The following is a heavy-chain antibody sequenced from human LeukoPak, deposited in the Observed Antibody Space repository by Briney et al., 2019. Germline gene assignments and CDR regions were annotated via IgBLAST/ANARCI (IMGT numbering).Heavy chain of an antibody. V-gene: IGHV3-23*01. Sequence: PGGSLRLSCAASGFTFSRFNMNWVRQAPGKGLEWVSTISGGGGSTYYADSVKGRFTISRDNSKNTLYLQVNSLRAEDTAVYYCAKGGKWDVTPFDYWGQGTLVTVSS. CDR1: GFTFSRFN. CDR3: AKGGKWDVTPFDY. J-gene: IGHJ4*02. CDR2: ISGGGGST. D-gene: IGHD1-26*01.